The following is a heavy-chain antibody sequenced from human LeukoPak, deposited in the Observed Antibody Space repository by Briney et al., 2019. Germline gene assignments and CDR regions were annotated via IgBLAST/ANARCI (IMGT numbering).Heavy chain of an antibody. D-gene: IGHD6-19*01. J-gene: IGHJ4*02. Sequence: AGSLRLSCAASGFPFDNYGMAWVRQAPGKGLEWVSGITWNGGITAYADSVKGRFTISRDNAKNSLYLQMNSLRAEDTALYYCARDGPVAGVELDQWGQGTLVTVSS. CDR3: ARDGPVAGVELDQ. V-gene: IGHV3-20*04. CDR1: GFPFDNYG. CDR2: ITWNGGIT.